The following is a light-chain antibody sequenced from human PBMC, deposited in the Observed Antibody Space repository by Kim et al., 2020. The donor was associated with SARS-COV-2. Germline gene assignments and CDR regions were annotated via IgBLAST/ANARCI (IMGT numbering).Light chain of an antibody. CDR3: QQYGNSRT. V-gene: IGKV3-20*01. Sequence: LSPGERATLSCRSSQTSSRNQSAWYQHKPGQAPRLLIYGASSRATGIPDRFSGRGSGTDFSLTISRLEPEDCAVYYCQQYGNSRTFGQGTKVDIK. CDR2: GAS. J-gene: IGKJ1*01. CDR1: QTSSRNQ.